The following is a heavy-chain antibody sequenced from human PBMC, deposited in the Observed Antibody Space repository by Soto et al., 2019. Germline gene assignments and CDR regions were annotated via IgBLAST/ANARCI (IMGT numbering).Heavy chain of an antibody. CDR1: GYTFTSYG. J-gene: IGHJ5*02. CDR3: AKDPILTTPPSFDP. V-gene: IGHV1-18*01. D-gene: IGHD3-9*01. CDR2: ISAYNGNT. Sequence: GASVKVSCKASGYTFTSYGISWVRQAPGQGLEWMGWISAYNGNTNYAQKLQGRVPMTTDTSTSTAYMELRSLGADDTAVYYCAKDPILTTPPSFDPWGQGTLVTVSS.